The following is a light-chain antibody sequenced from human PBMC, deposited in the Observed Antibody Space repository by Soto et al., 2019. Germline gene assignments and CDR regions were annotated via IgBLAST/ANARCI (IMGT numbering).Light chain of an antibody. J-gene: IGLJ2*01. V-gene: IGLV1-47*02. CDR1: SSNIESNW. CDR2: NNN. Sequence: QAVVTQAPSVSWTPGQRVTISCSGSSSNIESNWVYWYQQLPGTAPKLLIYNNNQRPSGVPDRVSGSKSGTSASLAITGLRSDDEADYYCATWDADLYTPIIGGGTKLTVL. CDR3: ATWDADLYTPI.